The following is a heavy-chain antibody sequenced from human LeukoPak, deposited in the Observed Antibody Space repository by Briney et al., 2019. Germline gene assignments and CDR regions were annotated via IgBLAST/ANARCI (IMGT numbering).Heavy chain of an antibody. J-gene: IGHJ4*02. V-gene: IGHV3-30*18. Sequence: PGGSLRLSCAASGFTFSSYGMHWVRQAPGKGLEWVAVISYDGGNKYYADSVKGRFTISRDNSKNTLYLQMNSLRAEDTAVYYCAKNYDSSGYYYVDYFDYWGQGTLVTVSS. D-gene: IGHD3-22*01. CDR3: AKNYDSSGYYYVDYFDY. CDR1: GFTFSSYG. CDR2: ISYDGGNK.